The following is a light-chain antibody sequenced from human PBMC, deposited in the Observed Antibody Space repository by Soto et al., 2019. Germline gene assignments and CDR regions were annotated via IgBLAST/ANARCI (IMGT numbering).Light chain of an antibody. CDR2: DTT. J-gene: IGKJ2*01. CDR1: QSVSNY. CDR3: QQRRNLPYT. Sequence: ETLLTQSPGTLSLSPGERATLSCRASQSVSNYLAWFQQKPGQAPRLLIFDTTNRAPGTPARFSGSGSVTDFTLTISRLEPEDFAVYYYQQRRNLPYTFGQGTKLEIK. V-gene: IGKV3-11*01.